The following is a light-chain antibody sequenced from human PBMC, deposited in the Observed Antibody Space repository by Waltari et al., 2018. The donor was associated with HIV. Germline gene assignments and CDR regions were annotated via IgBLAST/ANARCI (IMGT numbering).Light chain of an antibody. Sequence: IVLKQSRATLSVSAGDGATLSCTSSQSLSNYLAWYQPIPGQAPRLLIYEASNRSSGIPDRFSGSGSGTVFTLTISRLEPEDFGVFYCQQYGDDPYSFGQGTKLETK. CDR2: EAS. CDR3: QQYGDDPYS. J-gene: IGKJ2*01. V-gene: IGKV3-20*01. CDR1: QSLSNY.